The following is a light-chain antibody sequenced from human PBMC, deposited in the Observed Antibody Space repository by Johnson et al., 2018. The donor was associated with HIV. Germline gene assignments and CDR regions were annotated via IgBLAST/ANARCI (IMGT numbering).Light chain of an antibody. V-gene: IGLV1-51*02. CDR2: ENS. Sequence: QSVLTQPPSVSAAPGQKVTISCSGSSSNIGNNYVSWYQQLPETAPKLLIYENSKRPSGIPYRFSGSQSGTSATLGITGLPTGDEADYYCGAWDSSLSVYVFGTGTKVTVL. CDR3: GAWDSSLSVYV. J-gene: IGLJ1*01. CDR1: SSNIGNNY.